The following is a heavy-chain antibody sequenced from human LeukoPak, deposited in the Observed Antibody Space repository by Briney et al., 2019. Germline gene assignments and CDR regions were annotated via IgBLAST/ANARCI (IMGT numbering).Heavy chain of an antibody. CDR3: AKSADWLSKVYYYYYVMDV. J-gene: IGHJ6*02. D-gene: IGHD3-9*01. Sequence: GGSLRLSCAASGFTFSSYGMHWVRQAPGKGLEWVAVISYDGSNKYYADSVKGRFTISRDNSKNTLYLQMNSLRAEDTAVYYCAKSADWLSKVYYYYYVMDVWGQGTTVTVSS. V-gene: IGHV3-30*18. CDR1: GFTFSSYG. CDR2: ISYDGSNK.